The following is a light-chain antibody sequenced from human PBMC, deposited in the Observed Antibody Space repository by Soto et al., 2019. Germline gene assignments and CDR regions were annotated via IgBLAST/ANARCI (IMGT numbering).Light chain of an antibody. J-gene: IGKJ1*01. V-gene: IGKV1-5*03. Sequence: DIQMTQSPSTLSASVGDRVTITCRASQSISSWLAWYQQKPGQAPKLLIYKASSLESGVPSRFSGSGSGTEFTLTISSLQPDDFATYCCQQYNSYSWTFGQGTKVEIK. CDR3: QQYNSYSWT. CDR2: KAS. CDR1: QSISSW.